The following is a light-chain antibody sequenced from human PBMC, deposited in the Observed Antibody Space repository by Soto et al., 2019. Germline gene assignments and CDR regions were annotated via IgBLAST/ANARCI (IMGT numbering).Light chain of an antibody. CDR3: SSYTTSSTPVV. Sequence: QAALTQPASVSVSPGQSITISCTGTSSDVGSYNYVSWYQQYPGKAPKLMIYDVSNRPSGVSYRFSGSKSGNTASLTISGLQAEDEADYYCSSYTTSSTPVVFGGGTKLTVL. CDR1: SSDVGSYNY. J-gene: IGLJ2*01. CDR2: DVS. V-gene: IGLV2-14*01.